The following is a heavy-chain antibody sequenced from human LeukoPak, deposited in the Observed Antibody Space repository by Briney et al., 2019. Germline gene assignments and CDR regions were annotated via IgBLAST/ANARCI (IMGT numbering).Heavy chain of an antibody. V-gene: IGHV4-39*07. D-gene: IGHD1-1*01. CDR1: GASISNYY. CDR2: IFYSGSS. Sequence: SETLSLTCTVSGASISNYYWGWIRQPPGKGLEWIGSIFYSGSSYYNPSLKSRVTISLDTSKNQFSLKLNSVTAADTAVYYCARDRENWNDIKYYFDYWGQGTLVTVSS. J-gene: IGHJ4*02. CDR3: ARDRENWNDIKYYFDY.